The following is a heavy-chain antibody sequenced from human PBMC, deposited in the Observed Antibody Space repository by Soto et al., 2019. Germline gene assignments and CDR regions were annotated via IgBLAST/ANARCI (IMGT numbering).Heavy chain of an antibody. CDR3: AKGRVAAAGTAGFDY. D-gene: IGHD6-13*01. J-gene: IGHJ4*02. Sequence: GSLRLSCAASGFTFSSYGMHWVRQAPGKGLEWVAVISYDGSNKYYADSVKGRFTISRDNSKNTLYLQMNSLRAEDTAVYYCAKGRVAAAGTAGFDYWGQGTLVTVSS. V-gene: IGHV3-30*18. CDR1: GFTFSSYG. CDR2: ISYDGSNK.